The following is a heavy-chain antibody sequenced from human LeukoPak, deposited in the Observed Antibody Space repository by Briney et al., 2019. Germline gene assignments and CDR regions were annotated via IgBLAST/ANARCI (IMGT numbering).Heavy chain of an antibody. J-gene: IGHJ6*02. CDR3: ARGGGEGYDILFYYYYGMDV. CDR2: INPNSGGT. D-gene: IGHD3-9*01. V-gene: IGHV1-2*02. CDR1: GYTFTGYY. Sequence: ASVKVSCKASGYTFTGYYMHWVRQAPGQGLEWMGWINPNSGGTNYAQKFQGRVTMTRDTSISTAYMELSRLRSDDTAVYYCARGGGEGYDILFYYYYGMDVWAQGTTVTVSS.